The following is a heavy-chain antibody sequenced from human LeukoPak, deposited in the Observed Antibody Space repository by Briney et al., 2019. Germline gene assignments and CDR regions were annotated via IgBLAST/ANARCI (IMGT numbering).Heavy chain of an antibody. J-gene: IGHJ4*02. CDR3: VSFYEAY. CDR1: GFTFSSYG. V-gene: IGHV3-33*03. Sequence: PGGSLRLSCAASGFTFSSYGMHWVRQAPGKGLEWLAVIWYDGSNEYYADSVKGRFTISKDNAKNTVYLQMNNLRAEDTAVYYCVSFYEAYWGRGTLVTVSS. CDR2: IWYDGSNE. D-gene: IGHD2/OR15-2a*01.